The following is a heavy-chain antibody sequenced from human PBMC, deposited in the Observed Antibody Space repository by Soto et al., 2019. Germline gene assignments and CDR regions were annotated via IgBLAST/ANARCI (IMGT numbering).Heavy chain of an antibody. CDR3: ARGGVGAIFDI. D-gene: IGHD1-26*01. CDR1: GGTFSSYA. V-gene: IGHV1-69*13. CDR2: IIPIFGTA. Sequence: ASVKVSCKASGGTFSSYAISWVRQAPGQGLEWMGGIIPIFGTANYAQKFQGRVTITADESTSTDYMELSSLRSEDTAVYYCARGGVGAIFDIWGQGTMVTVSS. J-gene: IGHJ3*02.